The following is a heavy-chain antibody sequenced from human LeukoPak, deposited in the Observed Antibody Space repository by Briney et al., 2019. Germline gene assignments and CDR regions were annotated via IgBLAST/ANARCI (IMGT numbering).Heavy chain of an antibody. CDR1: GGTFSSYA. CDR2: IIPIFGTA. D-gene: IGHD6-13*01. CDR3: ARGIAALLDWFDP. J-gene: IGHJ5*02. Sequence: SVNDSCKASGGTFSSYAISWVRQAPGQGLDWMGGIIPIFGTANYAQKFQGRVTITTDESTSTAYMELSSLRSEDTAVYYCARGIAALLDWFDPWGQGTLVTVSS. V-gene: IGHV1-69*05.